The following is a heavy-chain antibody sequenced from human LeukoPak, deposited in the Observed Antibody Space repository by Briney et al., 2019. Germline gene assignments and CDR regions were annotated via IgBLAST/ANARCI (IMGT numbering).Heavy chain of an antibody. J-gene: IGHJ4*02. CDR1: GGSISSYY. D-gene: IGHD2-2*01. Sequence: SETLSLTCTVSGGSISSYYWSWIRQPPGKGLEWIGYIYYSGSTNYNPSLKSRVTISVDTSKNQFSLKLSSVTAADTAVYYCARSYCSSTSCYPTSGLFDYWGQGTLVTVSS. V-gene: IGHV4-59*12. CDR2: IYYSGST. CDR3: ARSYCSSTSCYPTSGLFDY.